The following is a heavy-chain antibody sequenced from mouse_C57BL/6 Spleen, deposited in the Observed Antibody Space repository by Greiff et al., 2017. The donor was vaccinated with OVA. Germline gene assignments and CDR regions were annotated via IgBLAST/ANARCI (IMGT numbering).Heavy chain of an antibody. Sequence: QVQLKESGPELVKPGASVKISCKASGYAFSSSWMNWVKQRPGKGLEWIGRFYPGDGDTNYNGKFKGKATLTADKSSSTAYMQLSSLTSEDSAVYFGARWDTTVVARGLAYWGQGTLVTVSA. CDR1: GYAFSSSW. J-gene: IGHJ3*01. D-gene: IGHD1-1*01. CDR3: ARWDTTVVARGLAY. CDR2: FYPGDGDT. V-gene: IGHV1-82*01.